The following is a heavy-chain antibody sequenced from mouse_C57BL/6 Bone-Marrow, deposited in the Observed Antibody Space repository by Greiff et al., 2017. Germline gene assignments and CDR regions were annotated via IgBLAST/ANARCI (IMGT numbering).Heavy chain of an antibody. Sequence: VKLQQPGAELVMPGASVKLSCKASGYTFTSYWMHWVKQRPGQGLEWIGELDPSDSYTNYNQKFKGKSTLTVDKSSSTAYMQLSSLTSEDSAVYYCARGNYRFDYWGQGTTLTVSS. D-gene: IGHD2-1*01. V-gene: IGHV1-69*01. CDR3: ARGNYRFDY. CDR2: LDPSDSYT. J-gene: IGHJ2*01. CDR1: GYTFTSYW.